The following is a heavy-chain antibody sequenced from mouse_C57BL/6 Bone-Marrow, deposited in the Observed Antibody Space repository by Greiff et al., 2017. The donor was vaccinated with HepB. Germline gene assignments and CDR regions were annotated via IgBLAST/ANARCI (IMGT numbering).Heavy chain of an antibody. CDR3: TKVLAAFDV. J-gene: IGHJ1*03. Sequence: EVQVVESGEGLVKPGGSLKLSCAASGFTFSSYAMSWVRQTPEKRLEWVAYISSGGDYIYYADTVKGRFTISRDNARNTLYLQMRSLKSEDTAMYYCTKVLAAFDVWGTGTTVTVSS. V-gene: IGHV5-9-1*02. CDR1: GFTFSSYA. D-gene: IGHD1-3*01. CDR2: ISSGGDYI.